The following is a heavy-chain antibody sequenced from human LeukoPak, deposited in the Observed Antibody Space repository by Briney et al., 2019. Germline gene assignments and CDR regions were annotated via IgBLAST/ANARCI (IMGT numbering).Heavy chain of an antibody. Sequence: GGSLRLSCAASGFTFSSYSMNWVRQAPGKGLEWVSSISSSSSYIYYADSVKGRFTISRDNAKNPLYLQMNSLRAEDTAVYYCARDSGRYPYDFWSGYYSYFDYWGQGTLVTVSS. CDR3: ARDSGRYPYDFWSGYYSYFDY. D-gene: IGHD3-3*01. V-gene: IGHV3-21*01. J-gene: IGHJ4*02. CDR1: GFTFSSYS. CDR2: ISSSSSYI.